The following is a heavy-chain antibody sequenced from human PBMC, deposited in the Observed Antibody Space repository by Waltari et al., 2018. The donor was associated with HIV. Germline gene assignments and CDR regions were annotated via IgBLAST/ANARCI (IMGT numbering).Heavy chain of an antibody. CDR3: ARNSVATRYFDY. J-gene: IGHJ4*02. CDR2: MNPNSGNT. D-gene: IGHD5-12*01. Sequence: QVQLVQSGAEVKKPGASVKVSCKASGYTFTTYDMNWVRQATGQGLEWMGWMNPNSGNTAYAQNFQGRVTMTRNTSISTAYMELSSLRSEDTAVYYCARNSVATRYFDYWGQGTPVTVSS. CDR1: GYTFTTYD. V-gene: IGHV1-8*01.